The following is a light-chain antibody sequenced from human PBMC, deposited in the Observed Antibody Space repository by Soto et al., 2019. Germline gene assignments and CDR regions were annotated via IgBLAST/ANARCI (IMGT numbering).Light chain of an antibody. Sequence: ETMMTQSPDTLSVSLGERATLSCSASQSLRSSLAWYQQKPGQAPRLLIYDASTRATGIPARFSGSGSGTDFTLTISGLQSEDFAVYYCQQYNNWPQTFGQGTKVDI. J-gene: IGKJ1*01. CDR3: QQYNNWPQT. V-gene: IGKV3-15*01. CDR1: QSLRSS. CDR2: DAS.